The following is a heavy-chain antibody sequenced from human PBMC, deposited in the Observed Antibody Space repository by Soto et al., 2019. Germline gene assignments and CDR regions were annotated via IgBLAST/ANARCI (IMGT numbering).Heavy chain of an antibody. V-gene: IGHV3-23*01. CDR1: VFIFSNYA. CDR3: AIPSGLTVTGPDY. J-gene: IGHJ4*02. CDR2: IGGNGADT. Sequence: GGSLRLSCAASVFIFSNYAMSWVRQAPGKGLEWVSAIGGNGADTYYADSVKGRFTISRDNSKNTLYLQMNSLRAEDTAVYFCAIPSGLTVTGPDYRGQGTLVTVSS. D-gene: IGHD6-19*01.